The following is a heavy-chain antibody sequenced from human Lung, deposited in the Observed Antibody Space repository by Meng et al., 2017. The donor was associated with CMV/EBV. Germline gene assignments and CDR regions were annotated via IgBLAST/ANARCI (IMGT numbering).Heavy chain of an antibody. D-gene: IGHD6-6*01. J-gene: IGHJ3*02. Sequence: GGSLRLXXAASGFTFSSYAMHWVRQAPGKGLEWVAVISYDGSNKYYADSVKGRFTISRDNSKNTLYLQMNSLRAEDTAVYYCARGSYSSSSGAFDIWGQGTMVXVSS. CDR1: GFTFSSYA. V-gene: IGHV3-30-3*01. CDR2: ISYDGSNK. CDR3: ARGSYSSSSGAFDI.